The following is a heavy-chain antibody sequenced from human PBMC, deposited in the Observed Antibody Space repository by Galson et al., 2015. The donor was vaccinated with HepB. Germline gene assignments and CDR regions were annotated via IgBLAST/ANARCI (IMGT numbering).Heavy chain of an antibody. CDR3: ARAWGLKGNYHYYMDV. D-gene: IGHD7-27*01. CDR2: INQDGSSK. J-gene: IGHJ6*03. CDR1: GFTFSSYW. V-gene: IGHV3-7*01. Sequence: SLRLSCAASGFTFSSYWMNWVRQAPGKGLEWVAHINQDGSSKYYVDSVKGRFTISRDNAKDSVYLQMNSLRAGDTAVYYCARAWGLKGNYHYYMDVWGKGTMVTVSS.